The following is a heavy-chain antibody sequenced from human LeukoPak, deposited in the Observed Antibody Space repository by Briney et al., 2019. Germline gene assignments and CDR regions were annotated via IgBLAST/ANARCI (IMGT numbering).Heavy chain of an antibody. CDR1: GFSLSTSGMC. J-gene: IGHJ4*02. CDR2: IDWDDDK. D-gene: IGHD3-10*01. CDR3: ARIRYGSGSYHFDY. V-gene: IGHV2-70*01. Sequence: RESGPALVKPTQTLTLTCTFSGFSLSTSGMCVSWIRQPPGKALEWLALIDWDDDKYYSTSLKTRLTISKDTSKNQVVLTMTNMDLVDTATYYCARIRYGSGSYHFDYWGQGTLVTVSS.